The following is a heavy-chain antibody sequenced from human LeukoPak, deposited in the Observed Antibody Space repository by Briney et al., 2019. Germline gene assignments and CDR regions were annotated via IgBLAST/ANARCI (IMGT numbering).Heavy chain of an antibody. J-gene: IGHJ4*02. Sequence: PGGSLRLSCAASGLTFSSSWMNWVRQAPGKGLEWVSSISSSSSYIYYADSVKGRFTISRDNAKNSLYLQMNSLRAEDTAVYYCARGGPDCSSTSCCGDYWGQGTLVTVSS. CDR1: GLTFSSSW. CDR3: ARGGPDCSSTSCCGDY. CDR2: ISSSSSYI. D-gene: IGHD2-2*01. V-gene: IGHV3-21*01.